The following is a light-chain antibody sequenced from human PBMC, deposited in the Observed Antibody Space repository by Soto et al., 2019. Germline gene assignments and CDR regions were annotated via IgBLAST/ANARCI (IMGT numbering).Light chain of an antibody. CDR3: QQSNSFPLT. J-gene: IGKJ4*01. CDR1: QVISSR. V-gene: IGKV1-12*01. CDR2: AAS. Sequence: DIQMTQSPSSVSASVGDRVTITCRASQVISSRLAWYQQKPGKAPNLLIYAASSLQSGAPSRFSGSGSETDFTLTIGSLQPEDFATYYCQQSNSFPLTFGGGTKVEIK.